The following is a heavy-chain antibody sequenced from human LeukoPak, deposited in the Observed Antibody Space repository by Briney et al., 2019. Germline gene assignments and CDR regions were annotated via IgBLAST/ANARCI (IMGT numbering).Heavy chain of an antibody. CDR1: GFTFSTYG. V-gene: IGHV3-23*01. CDR3: AKGAYDYIEIAYFDY. D-gene: IGHD5-12*01. J-gene: IGHJ4*02. Sequence: GRSLRLSCAASGFTFSTYGFHWVRQAPGKGLEWVSLIIGSSGSTFYADSVKGRFTISRDKSKNTLYLQMNSLRAEDTAVYYCAKGAYDYIEIAYFDYWGQGSLVTASS. CDR2: IIGSSGST.